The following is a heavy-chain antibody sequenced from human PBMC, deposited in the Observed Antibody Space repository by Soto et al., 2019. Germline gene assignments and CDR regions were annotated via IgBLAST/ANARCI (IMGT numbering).Heavy chain of an antibody. J-gene: IGHJ4*02. CDR3: ARTSGYYVFDS. V-gene: IGHV1-3*01. D-gene: IGHD3-22*01. Sequence: QVQLVQSGAEVKKPGASVKVSCKASGYTFISYAMHWVRQAPGQRLEWMGWINAANGNTKYSQKFQGRVTITRDTSASTAYMELSSLRSEDTAVYYCARTSGYYVFDSWGQGTLVTVSS. CDR1: GYTFISYA. CDR2: INAANGNT.